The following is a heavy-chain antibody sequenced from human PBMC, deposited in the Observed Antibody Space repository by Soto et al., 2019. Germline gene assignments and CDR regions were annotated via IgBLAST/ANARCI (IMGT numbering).Heavy chain of an antibody. CDR3: ARDFPDTMLVLVTSEGYFDY. CDR1: GFTFSDYY. Sequence: PGGSLRLSCAASGFTFSDYYMSWIRQAPGKGLEWVSYISSSSYTNYADSVKGRFTISRDNAKNSLYLQMNSLRAEDTAVYYCARDFPDTMLVLVTSEGYFDYWGQGTLVTVSS. D-gene: IGHD3-22*01. CDR2: ISSSSYT. V-gene: IGHV3-11*06. J-gene: IGHJ4*02.